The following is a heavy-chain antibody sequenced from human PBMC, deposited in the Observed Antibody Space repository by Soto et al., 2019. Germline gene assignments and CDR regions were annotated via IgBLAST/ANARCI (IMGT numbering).Heavy chain of an antibody. J-gene: IGHJ4*02. Sequence: QVQLVESGGDVVQPGSSLRLSCAASGFTFSFYAMHWVRQAPGKGLEWVAVISYNGRNKHYVDSVKGRFTISRDNSQDTLYLQMDSLRPDDTAVYYCARQAKIGDRSQFCFDSWGQGTLVTVSS. V-gene: IGHV3-30*04. CDR2: ISYNGRNK. CDR1: GFTFSFYA. CDR3: ARQAKIGDRSQFCFDS. D-gene: IGHD3-16*01.